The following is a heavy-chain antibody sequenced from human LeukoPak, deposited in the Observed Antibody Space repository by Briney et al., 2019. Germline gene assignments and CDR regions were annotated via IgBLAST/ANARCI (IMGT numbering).Heavy chain of an antibody. V-gene: IGHV3-11*01. Sequence: GGSLRLSCAASGFTVSSNYMSWVRQAPGKGLEWVSYISTSGSAKHYADSVKGRFTISRDNAKNSLYLQMNSLRAEDTAVYYCARGWLISWGQGTLVTVSS. CDR1: GFTVSSNY. CDR3: ARGWLIS. J-gene: IGHJ4*02. CDR2: ISTSGSAK. D-gene: IGHD5-12*01.